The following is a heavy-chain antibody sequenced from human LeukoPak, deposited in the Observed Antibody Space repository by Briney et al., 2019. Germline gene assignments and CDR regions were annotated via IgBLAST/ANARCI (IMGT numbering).Heavy chain of an antibody. J-gene: IGHJ4*02. CDR1: GFTFSSYS. D-gene: IGHD7-27*01. CDR3: ALGGDWGVSGDY. V-gene: IGHV3-21*01. Sequence: GGSLRLSCAASGFTFSSYSMNWVRQAPGKGLEWVSSISSSSSYIYYADSVKGRFTISRDNAKNSLYLQMNSLRAEDTAVYYCALGGDWGVSGDYWGQGTLVTVSS. CDR2: ISSSSSYI.